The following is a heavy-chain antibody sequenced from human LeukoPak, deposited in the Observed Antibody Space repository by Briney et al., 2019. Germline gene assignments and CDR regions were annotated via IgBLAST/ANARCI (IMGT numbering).Heavy chain of an antibody. Sequence: GGSLRLSCAASGFTFSSYWMSWVRQAPGKGLEWVANIKQDGSEKYYVDSVKGRFTISRDNAKNSLYLQMNSLRAEDTAVYYCVRDCYDFWSGNRYFDYWGQGTLVTVSS. J-gene: IGHJ4*02. V-gene: IGHV3-7*01. D-gene: IGHD3-3*01. CDR3: VRDCYDFWSGNRYFDY. CDR2: IKQDGSEK. CDR1: GFTFSSYW.